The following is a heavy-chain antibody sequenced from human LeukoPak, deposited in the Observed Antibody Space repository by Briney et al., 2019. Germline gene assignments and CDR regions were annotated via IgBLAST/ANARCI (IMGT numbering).Heavy chain of an antibody. CDR3: ARGPVRDDGLTGISYYFGLDV. J-gene: IGHJ6*02. CDR1: GGSSTDYY. D-gene: IGHD2-21*02. Sequence: PSETLSPTCAVYGGSSTDYYWSWIRHLPGKGLEWIGEIHHRAGANYNPSLWGRVTISADTSKNQFSLHLTSVTAADTATFYCARGPVRDDGLTGISYYFGLDVWGHGTTVTVFS. V-gene: IGHV4-34*01. CDR2: IHHRAGA.